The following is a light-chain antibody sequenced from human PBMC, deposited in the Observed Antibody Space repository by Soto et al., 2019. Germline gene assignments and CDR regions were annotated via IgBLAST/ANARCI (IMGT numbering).Light chain of an antibody. CDR1: SSDVGGYHY. J-gene: IGLJ3*02. V-gene: IGLV2-8*01. Sequence: QSALTQPPSASGSPGQSVTISCTGTSSDVGGYHYVSWYQQHPGKAPKLMIYEVSDRPSGVPDRFSGSKSGNTASLTVSGLQAEDEAHYYCSSYAGSNNVVFGGGTKLTVL. CDR3: SSYAGSNNVV. CDR2: EVS.